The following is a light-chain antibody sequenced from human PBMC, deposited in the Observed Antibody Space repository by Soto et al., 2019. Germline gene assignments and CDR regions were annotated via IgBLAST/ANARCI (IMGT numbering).Light chain of an antibody. CDR2: RAS. CDR3: LQNYNYPWT. CDR1: QDIRDY. V-gene: IGKV1-6*02. Sequence: AIQMTQSPSSLSASVGDRVTITCRASQDIRDYLAWYQQKPGKAPKLLIYRASRLQSGVPSRFSGSGAATHFTLTISSLQPEDFATYYCLQNYNYPWTFGQGAKVELK. J-gene: IGKJ1*01.